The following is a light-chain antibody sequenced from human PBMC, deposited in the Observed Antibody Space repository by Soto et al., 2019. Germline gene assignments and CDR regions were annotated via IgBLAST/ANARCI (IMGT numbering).Light chain of an antibody. CDR3: QQRSTGPPLT. CDR2: DAF. J-gene: IGKJ4*01. V-gene: IGKV3-11*01. CDR1: QSVDNY. Sequence: EIVLTQSPDTLSLSPGERATLSCRASQSVDNYLAWYQQRPGQAPRLLIYDAFNRASGIPARFSGSGSGTDFTLTISSLEPEDFAVYYCQQRSTGPPLTFGGGTKVEIK.